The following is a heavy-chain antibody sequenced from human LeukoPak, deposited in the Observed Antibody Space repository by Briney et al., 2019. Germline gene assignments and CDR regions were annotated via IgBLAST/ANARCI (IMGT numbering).Heavy chain of an antibody. CDR1: GGSISSYY. V-gene: IGHV4-59*08. CDR2: IYYSGSS. J-gene: IGHJ4*02. Sequence: PSETLSLTCTVSGGSISSYYLSWIRQPPGKGLEWIGRIYYSGSSNNNPSLKTRATISVDTSKNQFSLKLSSVTAADTAVYYCARHEGRATGVAYWGRGPLVTVPS. CDR3: ARHEGRATGVAY. D-gene: IGHD1-26*01.